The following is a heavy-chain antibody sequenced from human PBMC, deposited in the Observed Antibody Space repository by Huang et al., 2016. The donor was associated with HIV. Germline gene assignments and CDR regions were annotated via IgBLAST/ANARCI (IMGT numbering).Heavy chain of an antibody. V-gene: IGHV3-21*06. CDR3: ARRYNWNYVAHGFDI. Sequence: EVQLVESGGGLVRPGGSLTLSCAASGFTFSDYSMGWVRQGPGKGREWVSHISGSSTYIYYVDSVKGRFAISRDNAKNLLFLQMNSLGAEDTALYYCARRYNWNYVAHGFDIWGQGTMVTVSS. J-gene: IGHJ3*02. CDR2: ISGSSTYI. D-gene: IGHD1-7*01. CDR1: GFTFSDYS.